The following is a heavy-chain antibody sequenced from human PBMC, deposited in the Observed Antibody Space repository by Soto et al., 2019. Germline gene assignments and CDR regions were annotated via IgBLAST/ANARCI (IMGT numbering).Heavy chain of an antibody. V-gene: IGHV1-18*01. CDR2: ISPYTGNT. CDR3: VMVDNYVTPTPQDV. CDR1: GYIFVNYG. D-gene: IGHD3-16*01. J-gene: IGHJ6*02. Sequence: QVQLVQSGDEVKKPGASVKVSCKASGYIFVNYGIAWVRQAPGQGLEWMGWISPYTGNTHSATKIQGRLTMTTDTSASTAYVDLESLTSDDTAVYYCVMVDNYVTPTPQDVWGQGTTVTVSS.